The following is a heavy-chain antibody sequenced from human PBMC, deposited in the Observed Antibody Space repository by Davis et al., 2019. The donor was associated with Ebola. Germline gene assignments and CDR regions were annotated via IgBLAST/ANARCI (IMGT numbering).Heavy chain of an antibody. CDR2: IYSGGST. J-gene: IGHJ3*02. CDR3: ARVALYAFDI. Sequence: GESLKISCAASRFTVSSNYTSLVRQAPGKGLEWVSVIYSGGSTYYADPVKGRFAISRDNAKSLLFLQMNSLRAEDTAVYYCARVALYAFDIWGHGTAVTVSS. V-gene: IGHV3-53*01. CDR1: RFTVSSNY.